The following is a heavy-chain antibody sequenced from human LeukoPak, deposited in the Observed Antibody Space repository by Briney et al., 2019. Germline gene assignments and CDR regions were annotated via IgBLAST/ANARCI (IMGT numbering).Heavy chain of an antibody. D-gene: IGHD6-13*01. Sequence: SETLSLACTVSGYSISNGYYWGWIRQPPGTGLEWIGSIYPSGSTFYNPSLKSRVTISVDTSKNQFSLRLSSVTAADTAVNYCARSYASSWYWNWFDPWGQGTLVTVSS. CDR3: ARSYASSWYWNWFDP. CDR2: IYPSGST. J-gene: IGHJ5*02. V-gene: IGHV4-38-2*02. CDR1: GYSISNGYY.